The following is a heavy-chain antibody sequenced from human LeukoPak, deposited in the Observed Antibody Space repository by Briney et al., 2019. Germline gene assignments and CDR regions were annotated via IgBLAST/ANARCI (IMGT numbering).Heavy chain of an antibody. CDR2: ISGSGGST. V-gene: IGHV3-23*01. Sequence: PGGSLRLSCAASGFTFSSYAMSWVRQAPGKGLEWVSAISGSGGSTYYADSVKGRFTISRDNSKNTLYLQVNSLRAEDTAVYYCAKDLVYYDFWSGYYKDYYYYMDVWGKGTTVTVSS. CDR3: AKDLVYYDFWSGYYKDYYYYMDV. D-gene: IGHD3-3*01. J-gene: IGHJ6*03. CDR1: GFTFSSYA.